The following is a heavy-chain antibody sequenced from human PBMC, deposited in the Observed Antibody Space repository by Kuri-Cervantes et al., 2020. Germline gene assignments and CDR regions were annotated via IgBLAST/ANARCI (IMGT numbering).Heavy chain of an antibody. CDR1: GYTFTSYY. Sequence: ASVKVSCKASGYTFTSYYMRWVRQAPGQGLEWMGIINPSGGSTSYAQKFQGRVTMTRDTSTSTVYMELSSLRSEDTAVYYCARDPGYDILTGYLFDYWGQGTLVTVSS. J-gene: IGHJ4*02. CDR3: ARDPGYDILTGYLFDY. V-gene: IGHV1-46*01. D-gene: IGHD3-9*01. CDR2: INPSGGST.